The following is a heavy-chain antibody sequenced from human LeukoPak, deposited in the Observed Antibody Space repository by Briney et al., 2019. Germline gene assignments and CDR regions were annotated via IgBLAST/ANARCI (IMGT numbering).Heavy chain of an antibody. Sequence: SETLSLTCTVSGGSISSSSYFWGWIRQPPGKGLEWIGSIYYSGSTYYNPSLKSRVTISVDTSKNQFSLKLSSVTAAHTAEYYCATLSSRRDGYLGGFDYWGQGTLVTVSS. V-gene: IGHV4-39*01. J-gene: IGHJ4*02. CDR1: GGSISSSSYF. CDR2: IYYSGST. CDR3: ATLSSRRDGYLGGFDY. D-gene: IGHD5-24*01.